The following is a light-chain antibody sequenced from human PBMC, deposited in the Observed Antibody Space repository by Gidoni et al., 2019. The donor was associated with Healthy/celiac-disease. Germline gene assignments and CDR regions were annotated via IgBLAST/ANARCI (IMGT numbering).Light chain of an antibody. CDR3: QQYGSSPFT. CDR1: QSVSSSY. V-gene: IGKV3-20*01. Sequence: IVLTQSPVTLALSPGERAPLSCRASQSVSSSYLAWYQQKPGQAPRLLIYGASSRATGIPDRFSGSGSGTDFTLTISRLEPEDFAVYYCQQYGSSPFTFGPGTKVDIK. J-gene: IGKJ3*01. CDR2: GAS.